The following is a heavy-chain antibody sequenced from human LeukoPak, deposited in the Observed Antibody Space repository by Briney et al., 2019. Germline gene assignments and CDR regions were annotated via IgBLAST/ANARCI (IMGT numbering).Heavy chain of an antibody. Sequence: GGSLRLSCAASGFTFSSYAMSWVRQAPGKGLEWVSAISGSGGSTYYADSVKGRFTISRDNSKNTLYLQMNSLRAEDTAVYYCAKDVGIGSSGWYDPWYFDYWGQETLVTVSS. CDR1: GFTFSSYA. CDR3: AKDVGIGSSGWYDPWYFDY. CDR2: ISGSGGST. D-gene: IGHD6-19*01. J-gene: IGHJ4*02. V-gene: IGHV3-23*01.